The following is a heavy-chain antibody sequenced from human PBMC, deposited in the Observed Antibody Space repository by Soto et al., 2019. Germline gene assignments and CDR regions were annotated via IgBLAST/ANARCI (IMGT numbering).Heavy chain of an antibody. Sequence: VQLLESGGGLIQPGGSLRLSCAASGFTFSSYAISWVRQAPGKGLEWVSTITGSGASTYYADTVKGRFTISRDNSENTMYLQMNSLRAEDTALYYCAKAARVYTSSSGNDFWGQGTLVTVSS. CDR1: GFTFSSYA. CDR2: ITGSGAST. CDR3: AKAARVYTSSSGNDF. D-gene: IGHD6-6*01. J-gene: IGHJ4*02. V-gene: IGHV3-23*01.